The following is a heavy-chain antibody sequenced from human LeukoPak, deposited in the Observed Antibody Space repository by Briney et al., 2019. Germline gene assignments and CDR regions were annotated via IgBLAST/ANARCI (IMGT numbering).Heavy chain of an antibody. Sequence: SESLSLTCTVSGYSISSDYYWCWIRQPAGMGVGCSWSIYHSRDTYNKRSLKRRVTISIDTSKNPFSLKLSCVTAADTAVYYCARARFCRGGSCHFDYWGQGTLVTVFS. D-gene: IGHD2-15*01. J-gene: IGHJ4*02. V-gene: IGHV4-38-2*02. CDR1: GYSISSDYY. CDR2: IYHSRDT. CDR3: ARARFCRGGSCHFDY.